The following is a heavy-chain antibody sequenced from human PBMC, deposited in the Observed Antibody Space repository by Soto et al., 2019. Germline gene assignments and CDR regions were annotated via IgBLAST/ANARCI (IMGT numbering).Heavy chain of an antibody. V-gene: IGHV3-30*18. J-gene: IGHJ4*02. D-gene: IGHD2-15*01. CDR3: AKESRGYRSGSYSFDY. CDR1: GFTFSSYG. Sequence: QVQLVESGGGVVQPGRSLRLSCAASGFTFSSYGMHWVRQAPGKGLEWVAVISYDGSNKYYADSVKGRFTISRDNSKNTLYLQMNSLRAADTAVYYCAKESRGYRSGSYSFDYWGQGTLVTVSS. CDR2: ISYDGSNK.